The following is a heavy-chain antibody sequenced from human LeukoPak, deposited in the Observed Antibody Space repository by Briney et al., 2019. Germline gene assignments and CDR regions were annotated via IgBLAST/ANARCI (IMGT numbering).Heavy chain of an antibody. Sequence: SVKVSCKASGGTFSSYAIIWVRQAPGQGLEWMGGIIPIFGTANYAQKFQGRVTITTDESTSTAYMELSSLRSEDTAVYYCAALEEYYYYYYMDVWGKGTTVTVSS. J-gene: IGHJ6*03. CDR1: GGTFSSYA. V-gene: IGHV1-69*05. CDR3: AALEEYYYYYYMDV. CDR2: IIPIFGTA.